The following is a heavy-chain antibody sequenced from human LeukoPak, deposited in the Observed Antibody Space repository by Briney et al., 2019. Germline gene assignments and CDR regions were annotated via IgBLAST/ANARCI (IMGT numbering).Heavy chain of an antibody. D-gene: IGHD1-26*01. J-gene: IGHJ4*02. V-gene: IGHV3-7*01. CDR3: ARSYSGSYYADY. Sequence: GGSLRLSCAASGFALSAYWMNWVRQAPGKGLQWLADIKQDGTVQHYVDSVKGRFTISRDNAKNSLYLQMNSLRAEDTAVYYCARSYSGSYYADYWGQGTLVTVSS. CDR2: IKQDGTVQ. CDR1: GFALSAYW.